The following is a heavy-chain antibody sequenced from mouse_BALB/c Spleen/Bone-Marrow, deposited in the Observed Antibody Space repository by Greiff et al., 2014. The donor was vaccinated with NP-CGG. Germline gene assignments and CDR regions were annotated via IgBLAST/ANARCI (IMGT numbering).Heavy chain of an antibody. J-gene: IGHJ4*01. CDR3: ARGGGAMDY. Sequence: EVKLVESGGGLVQPGGSRKLSCAASGFTFSDYGMAWVRQAPGKGPEWVAFISNLAYSIYYADTVTGRFTISRENAKNTLYLEMSSLRSEDTAMYYCARGGGAMDYWGQGTSVTVSS. V-gene: IGHV5-15*02. CDR2: ISNLAYSI. CDR1: GFTFSDYG.